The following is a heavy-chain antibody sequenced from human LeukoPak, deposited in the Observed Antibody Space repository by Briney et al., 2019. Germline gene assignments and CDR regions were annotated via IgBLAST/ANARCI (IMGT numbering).Heavy chain of an antibody. CDR2: IIPIFGTA. V-gene: IGHV1-69*13. Sequence: ASVKVSCKASGYTFTGYYMHWVRQAPGQGLEWMGGIIPIFGTANYAQKFQGRVTITADESTSTAYMELSSLRSEDTAVYYCAGAPVQADYYGMDVWGQGTTVTVSS. D-gene: IGHD2-15*01. CDR1: GYTFTGYY. J-gene: IGHJ6*02. CDR3: AGAPVQADYYGMDV.